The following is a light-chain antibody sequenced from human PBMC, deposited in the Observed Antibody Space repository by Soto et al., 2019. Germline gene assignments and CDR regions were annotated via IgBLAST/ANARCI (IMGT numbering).Light chain of an antibody. Sequence: EIELTQSPGTLSFSPGERATLSCRAGQTVSGIYLAWYHQKPGQAPRLLIHRASSRASGIPDRFSAGGTGTDFTLTISRLEPEDFAVYYCQRYSASPRTFGQGTKVDI. CDR2: RAS. V-gene: IGKV3-20*01. CDR3: QRYSASPRT. CDR1: QTVSGIY. J-gene: IGKJ1*01.